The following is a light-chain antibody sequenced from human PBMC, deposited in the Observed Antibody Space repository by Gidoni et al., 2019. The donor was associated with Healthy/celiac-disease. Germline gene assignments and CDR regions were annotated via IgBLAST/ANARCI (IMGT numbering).Light chain of an antibody. Sequence: QSALTQPRSVSGSPGQSVTIPCTGTSSDVVSYNYVSWYQQHPGKAPKLMIYDVSKRPSGVPDRFSGSKSGNTASLTISGLQAEDEADYYCCSYAGSYVVFGGGTKLTVL. CDR1: SSDVVSYNY. V-gene: IGLV2-11*01. J-gene: IGLJ2*01. CDR2: DVS. CDR3: CSYAGSYVV.